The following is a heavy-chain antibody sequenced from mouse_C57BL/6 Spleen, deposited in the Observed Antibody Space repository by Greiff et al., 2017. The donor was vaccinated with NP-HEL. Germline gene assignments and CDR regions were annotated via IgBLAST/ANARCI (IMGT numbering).Heavy chain of an antibody. V-gene: IGHV1-55*01. Sequence: QVQLQQPGAELVKPGASVKMSCKASGYTFTSYWITWVKQRPGQGLEWIGDIYPGSGSTNYNAKFKSKATLTVDTSSSTAYMQLSSLTSEDSAVYYCARWYYGSSYWFAHWGQGTLVTVSA. J-gene: IGHJ3*01. D-gene: IGHD1-1*01. CDR3: ARWYYGSSYWFAH. CDR2: IYPGSGST. CDR1: GYTFTSYW.